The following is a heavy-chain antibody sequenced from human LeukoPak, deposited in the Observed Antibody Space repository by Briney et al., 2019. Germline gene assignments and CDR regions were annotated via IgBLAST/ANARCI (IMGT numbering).Heavy chain of an antibody. CDR2: ISAYDGNT. Sequence: ASVKVSCKASGYTFTNYGITWVRQAPGQGLEWVGWISAYDGNTNYAQKFQGRVTMTTDTSTSTAHMELRSLRSEDTAVYYCARGNYYYDAFDIWGQGTMVTVSS. J-gene: IGHJ3*02. D-gene: IGHD3-10*01. CDR1: GYTFTNYG. CDR3: ARGNYYYDAFDI. V-gene: IGHV1-18*01.